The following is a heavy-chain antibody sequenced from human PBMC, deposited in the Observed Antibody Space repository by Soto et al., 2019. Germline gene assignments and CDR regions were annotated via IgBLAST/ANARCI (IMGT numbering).Heavy chain of an antibody. J-gene: IGHJ5*02. D-gene: IGHD3-16*01. CDR2: INPKGGST. V-gene: IGHV1-46*01. CDR3: ARSSGGVCGIIIERTHWVAP. CDR1: GDTFTSYY. Sequence: ASVKVSCKAPGDTFTSYYMHWVRQAPGHGLEWMGVINPKGGSTRFAQKFQGRVTMTSDTSTSTVYMALRGLTSEDTAVDYCARSSGGVCGIIIERTHWVAPWGQGTLGTVSS.